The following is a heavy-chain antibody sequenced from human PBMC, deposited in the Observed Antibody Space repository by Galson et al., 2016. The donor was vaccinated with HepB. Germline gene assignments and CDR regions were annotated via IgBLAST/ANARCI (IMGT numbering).Heavy chain of an antibody. CDR1: GFTFSSYS. V-gene: IGHV3-21*01. D-gene: IGHD5-18*01. CDR3: ARTKLQLLYYFDY. J-gene: IGHJ4*02. CDR2: ISSSSSYI. Sequence: PLRLSCAASGFTFSSYSMNWVRQAPGKGLEWVSSISSSSSYIYYADSVKGRFTISRDNAKNSLYLQMNSLRAEDTAVYYCARTKLQLLYYFDYWGQGTLVTVSS.